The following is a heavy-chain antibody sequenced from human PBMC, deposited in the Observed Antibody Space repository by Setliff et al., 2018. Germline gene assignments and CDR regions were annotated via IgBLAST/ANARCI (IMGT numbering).Heavy chain of an antibody. CDR2: MNSDGSTK. CDR1: GFTFRSYW. D-gene: IGHD2-15*01. Sequence: PGGSLRLSCEASGFTFRSYWMHWVRQAPGEGLVWVSRMNSDGSTKNYADSVKGRFTISRDNAQNSLYLQMNSLRAEDTAVYYCAKGRAAGRPTYFDYWGQGTLVTVS. J-gene: IGHJ4*02. V-gene: IGHV3-74*01. CDR3: AKGRAAGRPTYFDY.